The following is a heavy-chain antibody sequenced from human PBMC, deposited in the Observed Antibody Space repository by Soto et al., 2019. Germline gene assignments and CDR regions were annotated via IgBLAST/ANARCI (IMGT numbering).Heavy chain of an antibody. D-gene: IGHD1-7*01. J-gene: IGHJ6*02. CDR1: GGTFISYA. CDR2: IIPIFGTA. Sequence: SVKVSCKASGGTFISYASSWVRQSPAQGLEWMGGIIPIFGTANYAQKFQGRVTITADESTSTAYMELSSLRSEDTAVYYCARVGLTGTSISSLYYGMDVWGQGTTVTVSS. CDR3: ARVGLTGTSISSLYYGMDV. V-gene: IGHV1-69*13.